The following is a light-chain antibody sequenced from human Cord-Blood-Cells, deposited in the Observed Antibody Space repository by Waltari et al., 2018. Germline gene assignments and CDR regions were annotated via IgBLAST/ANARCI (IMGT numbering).Light chain of an antibody. CDR2: DVS. CDR3: SSYTSSSTV. J-gene: IGLJ3*02. CDR1: SSEVGGYNY. V-gene: IGLV2-14*01. Sequence: QSALTQPASVSGSPGQSITISCTGTSSEVGGYNYVSWYQQHPGKAPKLMLYDVSKRPSGVSNRFSGSKSGNTASLTISGLQAEDEADYYCSSYTSSSTVFGGGTKLTVL.